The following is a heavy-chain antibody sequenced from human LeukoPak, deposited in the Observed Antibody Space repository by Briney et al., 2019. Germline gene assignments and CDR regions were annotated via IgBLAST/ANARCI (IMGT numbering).Heavy chain of an antibody. J-gene: IGHJ4*02. D-gene: IGHD6-19*01. CDR1: GGTFSSYA. CDR2: IIPIFVTA. CDR3: ARTRSGWYYFDY. Sequence: SGKVSCKASGGTFSSYAISWVRQAPGQGLERMGGIIPIFVTANYAQKFQGRVTITADESTSTAYMELSSLRSEDTAVYYCARTRSGWYYFDYWGQGTLVTVSS. V-gene: IGHV1-69*01.